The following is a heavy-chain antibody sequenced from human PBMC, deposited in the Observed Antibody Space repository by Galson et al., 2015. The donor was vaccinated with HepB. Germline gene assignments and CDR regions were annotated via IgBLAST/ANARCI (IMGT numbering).Heavy chain of an antibody. D-gene: IGHD6-13*01. CDR2: IIPIFGTA. J-gene: IGHJ4*02. V-gene: IGHV1-69*13. CDR1: GGTFSSYA. Sequence: SVKVSCKASGGTFSSYAISWVRQAPGQGLEWMGGIIPIFGTANYAQKFQGRVTITADESTSTAYMELSSLRSEDTAVYYCASSTVTAGIAAAERLFDYWGQGTLVTVSS. CDR3: ASSTVTAGIAAAERLFDY.